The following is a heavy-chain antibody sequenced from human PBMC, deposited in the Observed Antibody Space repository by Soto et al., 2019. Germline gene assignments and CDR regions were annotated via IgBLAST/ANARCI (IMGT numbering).Heavy chain of an antibody. V-gene: IGHV4-4*02. CDR3: ARVSGSYYYYYGMDV. CDR2: IYHSECT. D-gene: IGHD1-26*01. Sequence: QVQLQESGPGLVKPSGTLSLTCAVSGGSISSSNWWSWVREPPGKGLVWIGEIYHSECTNYNPSLKSRLTIPVEKTKNPFTLKLSSVTAADTAMYYCARVSGSYYYYYGMDVWGQGTTVTVSS. CDR1: GGSISSSNW. J-gene: IGHJ6*02.